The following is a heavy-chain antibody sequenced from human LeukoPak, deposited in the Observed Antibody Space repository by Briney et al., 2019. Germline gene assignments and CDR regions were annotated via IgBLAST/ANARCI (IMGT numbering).Heavy chain of an antibody. J-gene: IGHJ4*02. CDR1: GXTVNSNY. CDR2: FYNAGTT. V-gene: IGHV3-53*01. D-gene: IGHD3-22*01. Sequence: GGSLRLSCAASGXTVNSNYMSWVRQAPGKGLEWVLVFYNAGTTLYADSVKGRFTISRDKSQTTLYLQMNSLTAEDTAMYYCVTSFPSSGNNYFDYWGQGTLVTVSS. CDR3: VTSFPSSGNNYFDY.